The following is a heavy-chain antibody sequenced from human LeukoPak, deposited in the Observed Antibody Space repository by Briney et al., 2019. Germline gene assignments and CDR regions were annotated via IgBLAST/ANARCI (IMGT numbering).Heavy chain of an antibody. CDR2: IYPGDSDT. CDR1: GYSFTSYW. J-gene: IGHJ5*02. CDR3: ARLGGYSGYNNCFDP. D-gene: IGHD5-12*01. V-gene: IGHV5-51*01. Sequence: GESLKISCKGSGYSFTSYWIGWVRQMPGKGLEGMGIIYPGDSDTRYSPSFQGQVTISADKSISTAYLQWSSLKASDTAMYYCARLGGYSGYNNCFDPWGQGTLVTVSS.